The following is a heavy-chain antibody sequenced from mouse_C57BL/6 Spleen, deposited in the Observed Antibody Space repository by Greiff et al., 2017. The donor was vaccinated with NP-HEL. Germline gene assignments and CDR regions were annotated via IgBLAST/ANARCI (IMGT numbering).Heavy chain of an antibody. D-gene: IGHD1-1*01. Sequence: QQSGAELMKPGASVKLSCKATGYTFTGYWIEWVKQRPGHGLEWIGEILPGSGSTNYNEKFKGKATFTADTSSNTAYMHLSSLTTADSAIYYGARNPDGYYGSSYLDDWGQGTTLTVAS. CDR2: ILPGSGST. V-gene: IGHV1-9*01. CDR3: ARNPDGYYGSSYLDD. J-gene: IGHJ2*01. CDR1: GYTFTGYW.